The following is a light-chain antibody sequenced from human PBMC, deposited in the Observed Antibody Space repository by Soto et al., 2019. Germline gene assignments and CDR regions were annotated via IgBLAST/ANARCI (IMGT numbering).Light chain of an antibody. CDR2: GAS. J-gene: IGKJ4*01. CDR3: QQYNNWPPLT. Sequence: EIVMTQSPATLSVSPGERATLSCRASRSVSTNLAWNQQKPGQAPRLLIYGASTRATGIPARFSGSGSGTEFTLTISSLQSEDFAVYYCQQYNNWPPLTFGGGTKVEIK. V-gene: IGKV3D-15*01. CDR1: RSVSTN.